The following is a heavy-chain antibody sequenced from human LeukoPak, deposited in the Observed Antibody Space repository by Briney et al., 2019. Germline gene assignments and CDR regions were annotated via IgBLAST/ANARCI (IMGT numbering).Heavy chain of an antibody. D-gene: IGHD2-2*01. V-gene: IGHV4-31*03. CDR2: IYYSGST. Sequence: SETLSLTCTVSGGSISSGCYYWSWIRQHPGKGLEWIGYIYYSGSTYYNPSLKSRVTISVDTSKNQFHLKLSSATAADMAVHYCARSYCSSTSCYGGYYYYGMDVWGQGTTVTVSS. CDR1: GGSISSGCYY. CDR3: ARSYCSSTSCYGGYYYYGMDV. J-gene: IGHJ6*02.